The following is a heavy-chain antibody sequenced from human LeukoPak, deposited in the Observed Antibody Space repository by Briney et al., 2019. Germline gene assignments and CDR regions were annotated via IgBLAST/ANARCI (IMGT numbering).Heavy chain of an antibody. V-gene: IGHV1-18*01. Sequence: ASVKVSCKASGYTFTSYGISWVRQAPGQGLEWMGWISAYNGNTSYAQKLQGRVTMTTDTSTSTAYMELRSLRSDDTAVYYRARDRSYYYDSSGYLDYWGQGTLVTVSS. D-gene: IGHD3-22*01. J-gene: IGHJ4*02. CDR3: ARDRSYYYDSSGYLDY. CDR2: ISAYNGNT. CDR1: GYTFTSYG.